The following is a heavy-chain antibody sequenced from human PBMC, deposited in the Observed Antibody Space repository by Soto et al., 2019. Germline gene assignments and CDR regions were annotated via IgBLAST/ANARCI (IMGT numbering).Heavy chain of an antibody. Sequence: QSQTLSLTCAISGDSVSSNSAAWNWIRQSPSRGLEWLGRTYYRSKWYNDYAVSVKSRITINPGTSKNQFSLQLNSVTPEDTAVYYCARGWGLYSTSWYRFDPWGQGTLVTVSS. J-gene: IGHJ5*02. CDR2: TYYRSKWYN. CDR1: GDSVSSNSAA. D-gene: IGHD6-13*01. V-gene: IGHV6-1*01. CDR3: ARGWGLYSTSWYRFDP.